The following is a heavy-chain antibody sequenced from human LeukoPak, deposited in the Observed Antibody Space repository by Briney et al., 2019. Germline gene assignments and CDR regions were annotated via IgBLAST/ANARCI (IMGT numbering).Heavy chain of an antibody. Sequence: PLETLSLTCAVYGGSFSGYYWSWIRQPPGKGLEWIGEINHSGSTNYNPPLKSRVTISVDTSKNQFSLKLSSVTAADTAVYYCARGKRQRGYSYGYGYYNWFDPWGQGTLVTAS. CDR1: GGSFSGYY. CDR2: INHSGST. D-gene: IGHD5-18*01. CDR3: ARGKRQRGYSYGYGYYNWFDP. V-gene: IGHV4-34*01. J-gene: IGHJ5*02.